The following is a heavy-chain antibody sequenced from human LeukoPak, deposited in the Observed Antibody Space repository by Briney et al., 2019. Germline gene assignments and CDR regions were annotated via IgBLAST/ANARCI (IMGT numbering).Heavy chain of an antibody. D-gene: IGHD4-11*01. J-gene: IGHJ4*02. Sequence: SETLSLTCVVSGYSISSGYYWGWIRQPPGRGLEWIATIYRGVNTYYNPSLTSRATVSVDMSKNQISLKLNSVTAADTAVYYCARYLNPTVTTADYFDYWGQGALVTVSS. V-gene: IGHV4-38-2*01. CDR2: IYRGVNT. CDR3: ARYLNPTVTTADYFDY. CDR1: GYSISSGYY.